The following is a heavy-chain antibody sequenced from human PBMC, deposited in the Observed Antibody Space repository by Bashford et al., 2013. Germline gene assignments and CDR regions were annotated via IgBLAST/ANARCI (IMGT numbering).Heavy chain of an antibody. CDR2: ISGSGTAI. J-gene: IGHJ5*02. Sequence: GGSLRLSCAASGFAFSDNYMSWIRQAPGKGLEWVSYISGSGTAIYYADSVKGRFIISRDNAQNTLYLQMSSLRAEDTAVYYCARGGDRSSWNWFGPWGQGTLVTVSS. CDR1: GFAFSDNY. D-gene: IGHD6-13*01. CDR3: ARGGDRSSWNWFGP. V-gene: IGHV3-11*01.